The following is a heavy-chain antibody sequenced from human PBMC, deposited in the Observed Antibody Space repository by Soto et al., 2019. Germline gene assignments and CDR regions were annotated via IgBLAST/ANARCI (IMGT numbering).Heavy chain of an antibody. CDR2: FDPEDGET. D-gene: IGHD3-16*01. J-gene: IGHJ6*02. Sequence: VSVKVSCKVSGCTLTELSMHWVRQAPGKGLEWMGGFDPEDGETIYAQKFQGRVTMTEDTSTDTAYMELSSLRSGDTAVYYCATLGGVQDYYYYYGMDVWGQGTTVTVSS. CDR1: GCTLTELS. CDR3: ATLGGVQDYYYYYGMDV. V-gene: IGHV1-24*01.